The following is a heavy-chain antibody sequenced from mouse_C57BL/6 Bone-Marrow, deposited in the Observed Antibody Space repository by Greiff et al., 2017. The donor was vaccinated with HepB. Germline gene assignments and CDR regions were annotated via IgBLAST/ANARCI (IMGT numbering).Heavy chain of an antibody. CDR3: ARDVGNGGYAMDY. Sequence: VKLMESGPGLVAPSQSLSITCTVSGFSLTSYAISWVRQPPGKGLEWLGVIWTGGGTNYNSALKSRLSISKDNSKSQVFLKMNSLQTDDTAGYYCARDVGNGGYAMDYWGQGTSVTVSS. J-gene: IGHJ4*01. CDR2: IWTGGGT. V-gene: IGHV2-9-1*01. CDR1: GFSLTSYA. D-gene: IGHD2-1*01.